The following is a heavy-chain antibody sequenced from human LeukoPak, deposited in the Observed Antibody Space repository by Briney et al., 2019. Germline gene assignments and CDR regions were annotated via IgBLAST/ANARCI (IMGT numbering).Heavy chain of an antibody. CDR3: ARDHCSSKSCFIDY. CDR1: GGSISSGDDY. CDR2: IYYSGNT. V-gene: IGHV4-30-4*08. J-gene: IGHJ4*02. D-gene: IGHD2-2*01. Sequence: SETLSLTCTVSGGSISSGDDYWSWIRQPPGKGLEWIGFIYYSGNTYYNPSLKSRVTISVDTSKNQFSLRLNSATAADTAVYYCARDHCSSKSCFIDYWGQGTLVTVSS.